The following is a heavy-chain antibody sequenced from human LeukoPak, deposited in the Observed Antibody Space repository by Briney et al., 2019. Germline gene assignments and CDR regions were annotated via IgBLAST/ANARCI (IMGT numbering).Heavy chain of an antibody. CDR3: ARDRRFAFDI. J-gene: IGHJ3*02. V-gene: IGHV3-21*01. CDR1: GFTFSGYS. Sequence: GGSLRLSGAASGFTFSGYSMNWVRQAPGKGLEWVSSISSSSSYIYYADSVKGRFTISRDNAKNSLYLQMNSLRAEDTAVYYCARDRRFAFDIWGQGTMVTVSS. CDR2: ISSSSSYI.